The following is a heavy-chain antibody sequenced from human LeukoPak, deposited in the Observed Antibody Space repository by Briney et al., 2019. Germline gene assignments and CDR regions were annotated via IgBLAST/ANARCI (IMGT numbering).Heavy chain of an antibody. CDR1: GFTFSSYG. CDR2: ISYDGSNK. V-gene: IGHV3-30*18. CDR3: AKDLDE. Sequence: GGSLRLSCAASGFTFSSYGMHWVRQAPGKGLEWVAVISYDGSNKYYADSVKGRFTISGDNSKNTLYLQMNSLRAEDTAVYYCAKDLDEWGQGTLVTVSS. J-gene: IGHJ4*02.